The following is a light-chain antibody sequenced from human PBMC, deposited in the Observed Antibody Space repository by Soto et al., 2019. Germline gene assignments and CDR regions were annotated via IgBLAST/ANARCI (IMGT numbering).Light chain of an antibody. J-gene: IGKJ2*01. CDR3: QQSYSIPYT. CDR2: VAS. V-gene: IGKV1-39*01. Sequence: IQMTQSPSSLSASVGDRVTITCRASQSISSYLNWYQVKPGKAPKLLIHVASSLQSVVPSRFSGSGSGTDFNLTICSLQPEDFATYYCQQSYSIPYTFGQGTKIEIK. CDR1: QSISSY.